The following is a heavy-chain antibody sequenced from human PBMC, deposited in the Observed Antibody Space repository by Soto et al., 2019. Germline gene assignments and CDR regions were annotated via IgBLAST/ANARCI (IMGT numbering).Heavy chain of an antibody. J-gene: IGHJ4*02. V-gene: IGHV3-23*01. CDR2: LSDSGETT. Sequence: EVQLLESGGGLVQPGGSLRLSCAASGFTFSSSGMSWVRQAPGRGLEWISGLSDSGETTYYADSVKGRFTISRDTSKSTLYLQMNSLRVEDTAVYYCAKDSGFDSTDWGQGTLVTVSS. CDR1: GFTFSSSG. CDR3: AKDSGFDSTD. D-gene: IGHD3-22*01.